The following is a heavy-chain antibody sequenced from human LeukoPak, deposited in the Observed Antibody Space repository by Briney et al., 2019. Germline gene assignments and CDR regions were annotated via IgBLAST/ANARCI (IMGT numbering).Heavy chain of an antibody. Sequence: GGSLRLSCAASGFTFSSYEMNWVRQAPGKGLEWVSYISSSGSTIYYADSVKGRFTISRDNAKNSLYLQMNSLRAEDTAVYYCARGGLGYCSSTSCYDDYYYYYMDVWGKGTTVTVSS. CDR2: ISSSGSTI. D-gene: IGHD2-2*01. J-gene: IGHJ6*03. CDR3: ARGGLGYCSSTSCYDDYYYYYMDV. CDR1: GFTFSSYE. V-gene: IGHV3-48*03.